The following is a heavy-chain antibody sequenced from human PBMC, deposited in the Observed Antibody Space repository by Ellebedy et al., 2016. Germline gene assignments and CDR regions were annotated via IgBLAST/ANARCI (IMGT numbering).Heavy chain of an antibody. CDR3: ARDWGTMVRGVSIFDY. D-gene: IGHD3-10*01. CDR2: INQDGSER. Sequence: GESLKISCAASGFTFTNDWMSWARQAPGKGLEWVANINQDGSERHYVDSVKGRFTISRDSSKNTVYLQMNSLRAEDAAVYYCARDWGTMVRGVSIFDYWGQGTLVAVSS. J-gene: IGHJ4*02. CDR1: GFTFTNDW. V-gene: IGHV3-7*01.